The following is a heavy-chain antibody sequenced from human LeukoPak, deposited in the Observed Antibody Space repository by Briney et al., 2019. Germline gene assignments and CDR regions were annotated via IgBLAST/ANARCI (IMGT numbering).Heavy chain of an antibody. CDR2: IKQDGSEK. V-gene: IGHV3-7*01. CDR1: GFTFSSYW. Sequence: GGSLRLSCAASGFTFSSYWMSWVRQAPGKGLEWVANIKQDGSEKYYVDSVKGRFTISRDNAKNSLYLQMNSLRAEDTAVYYCAKYDSSGHDAFDIWGQGTMVTVSS. J-gene: IGHJ3*02. D-gene: IGHD3-22*01. CDR3: AKYDSSGHDAFDI.